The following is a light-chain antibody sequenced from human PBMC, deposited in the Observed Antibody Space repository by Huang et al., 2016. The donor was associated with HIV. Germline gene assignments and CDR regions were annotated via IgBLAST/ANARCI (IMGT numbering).Light chain of an antibody. CDR3: QYYGGSSS. J-gene: IGKJ5*01. CDR1: QSVTSGY. CDR2: GAS. Sequence: IVLTQSPGTLPLSPGERATLFCRASQSVTSGYLAWYQQKPGQAPRPLIFGASSRAAGIPDRFSGSGSGTDFALTIDRLEPEDFAVYYGQYYGGSSSFGQGTRLEIK. V-gene: IGKV3-20*01.